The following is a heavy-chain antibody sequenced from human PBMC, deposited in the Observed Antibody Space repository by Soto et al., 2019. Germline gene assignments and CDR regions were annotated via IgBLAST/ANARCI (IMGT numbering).Heavy chain of an antibody. Sequence: PGESLKISCKGSGYSFTKYWIGWVRQMPGKGLDWMAIIYPDESDTRYSPSFQGQVTISADKSISTAYLQWSSLKASDTAMYYCARHPDSSGYDYWGQGNLVTVSS. J-gene: IGHJ4*02. D-gene: IGHD3-22*01. CDR3: ARHPDSSGYDY. V-gene: IGHV5-51*01. CDR2: IYPDESDT. CDR1: GYSFTKYW.